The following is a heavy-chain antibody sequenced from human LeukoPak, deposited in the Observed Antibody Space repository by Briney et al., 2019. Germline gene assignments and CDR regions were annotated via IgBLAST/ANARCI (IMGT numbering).Heavy chain of an antibody. V-gene: IGHV3-30*18. D-gene: IGHD5-18*01. J-gene: IGHJ4*02. CDR1: GFTFSSYG. CDR2: ISYDGSNK. Sequence: GGSLRLSCAASGFTFSSYGMHWVRQAPGKGLEWVAVISYDGSNKYYADSVKGRFTISRDNSKNTLYLQTNSLRAEDTAVYYCAKDTHTGLLIRQEFDYWGQGTLVTVSS. CDR3: AKDTHTGLLIRQEFDY.